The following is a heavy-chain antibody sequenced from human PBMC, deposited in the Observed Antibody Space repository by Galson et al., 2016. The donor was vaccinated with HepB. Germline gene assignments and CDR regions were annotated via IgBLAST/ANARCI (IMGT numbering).Heavy chain of an antibody. Sequence: SLRLSCAAPGFIFSKYTMHWVRQAPGKGLQYVAGISYNGGTTHYAGSVKGRFTISRDNSKNTLYLQMSSLRVEDTSVYFCVRQPTYGYPFDYWGQGTLVTVSS. J-gene: IGHJ4*02. CDR1: GFIFSKYT. CDR3: VRQPTYGYPFDY. D-gene: IGHD5-18*01. V-gene: IGHV3-64D*08. CDR2: ISYNGGTT.